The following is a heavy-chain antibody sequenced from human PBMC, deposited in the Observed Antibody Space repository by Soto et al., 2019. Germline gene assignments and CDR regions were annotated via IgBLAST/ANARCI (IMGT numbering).Heavy chain of an antibody. Sequence: ASVKVSCKTSGYSFSGYYIHWVRQAPGQGLEWMGWINPNSGATLYARKFQGRVIVSRDTSINTAFMQLSSLSSDDTAAYYCARGPFTYDSSGYYVYWGQGTLVTVSS. CDR2: INPNSGAT. CDR1: GYSFSGYY. CDR3: ARGPFTYDSSGYYVY. D-gene: IGHD3-22*01. V-gene: IGHV1-2*02. J-gene: IGHJ1*01.